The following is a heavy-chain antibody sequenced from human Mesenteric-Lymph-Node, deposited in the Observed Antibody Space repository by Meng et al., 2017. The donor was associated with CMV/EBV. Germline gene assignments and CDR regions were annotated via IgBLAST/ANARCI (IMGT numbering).Heavy chain of an antibody. D-gene: IGHD3-10*01. CDR3: ARRDYNSGSYWY. CDR2: IHYSGST. Sequence: SETLSLTCTVSGGSINSDDYYWSWIRQPPEKGLEWIGYIHYSGSTYYTPSLENRVTMSVDTSKNQFSLKLSSVTAADTAVYYCARRDYNSGSYWYWGQGTLVTVSS. J-gene: IGHJ4*02. CDR1: GGSINSDDYY. V-gene: IGHV4-30-4*08.